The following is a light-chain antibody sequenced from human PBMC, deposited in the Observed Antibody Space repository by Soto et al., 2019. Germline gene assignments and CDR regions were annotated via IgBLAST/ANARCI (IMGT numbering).Light chain of an antibody. CDR1: SRDVGSYNL. V-gene: IGLV2-23*01. CDR3: CSYAGSSTYV. CDR2: EGS. J-gene: IGLJ1*01. Sequence: QSVLRQPASVSGSPGHSITISCTGTSRDVGSYNLVSWYQQHPGKAPKLMIYEGSKRPSGVSNRFSGSKSGNTASLTISGLQAEEEADYYCCSYAGSSTYVFGTGTKVTVL.